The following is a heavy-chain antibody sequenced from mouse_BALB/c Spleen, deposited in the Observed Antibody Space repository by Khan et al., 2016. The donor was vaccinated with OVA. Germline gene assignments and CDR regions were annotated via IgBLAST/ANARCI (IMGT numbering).Heavy chain of an antibody. CDR1: GYTFSSYW. V-gene: IGHV1-9*01. CDR3: APNWFWFAY. D-gene: IGHD4-1*01. Sequence: QVQLQQSGAELMKPGASVKISCKATGYTFSSYWIEWLKQRPGHGLEWIGEILPGSGSTTYHEKFKGKATFTADTSSITAYMPLSSLTSAASSFSYCAPNWFWFAYWGQGTLVTVSA. CDR2: ILPGSGST. J-gene: IGHJ3*01.